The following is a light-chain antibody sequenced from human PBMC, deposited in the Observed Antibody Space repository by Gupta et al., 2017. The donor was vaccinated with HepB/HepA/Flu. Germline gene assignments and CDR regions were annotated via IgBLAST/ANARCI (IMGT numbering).Light chain of an antibody. CDR3: QKYNSGPLT. V-gene: IGKV1-27*01. Sequence: DIEMTQSPSSLSASVGDRVTIPCRASQGVSNYLAWYQQKPGKVPRLLIYCASTLQSGVPSRFSGSGSGTDFTLTISSLQPEDVATYYCQKYNSGPLTFGQGTKVEIK. CDR1: QGVSNY. J-gene: IGKJ4*01. CDR2: CAS.